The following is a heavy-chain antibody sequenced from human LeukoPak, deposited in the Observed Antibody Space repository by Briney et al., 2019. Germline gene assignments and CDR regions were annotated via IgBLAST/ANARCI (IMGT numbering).Heavy chain of an antibody. CDR2: IKQDGSEK. J-gene: IGHJ4*02. Sequence: TGGSLRLSCAASGFTFSSYWMSWVRQAPGKGLEWVANIKQDGSEKYYVDSVKGRFTISRDNAKNSLYLRMNSLRAEDTAVYYCARSRNYRLFDYWGQGTLVTVSS. CDR1: GFTFSSYW. D-gene: IGHD3-16*02. V-gene: IGHV3-7*03. CDR3: ARSRNYRLFDY.